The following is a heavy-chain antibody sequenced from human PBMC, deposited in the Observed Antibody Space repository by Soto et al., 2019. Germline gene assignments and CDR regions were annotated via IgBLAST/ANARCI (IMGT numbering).Heavy chain of an antibody. CDR2: ISGSSSTK. CDR1: GFSFRSYS. V-gene: IGHV3-48*01. Sequence: EVQLVESGGGLVQPGGSLRLSCAASGFSFRSYSMNWVRQAPGKGLEWVSYISGSSSTKYYADSVKGRFTISRDNAKNSLYLQMESLGAEDTAVYFCARDSTPGSVDNWGQGTLVTVSS. J-gene: IGHJ4*02. CDR3: ARDSTPGSVDN.